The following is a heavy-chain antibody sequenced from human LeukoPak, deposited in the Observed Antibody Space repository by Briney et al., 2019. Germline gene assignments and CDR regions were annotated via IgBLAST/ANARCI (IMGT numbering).Heavy chain of an antibody. CDR2: IYYSGST. CDR3: ARGVVAASYYYYYMDV. CDR1: GGSISSYY. Sequence: SETLSLTCTVSGGSISSYYWSWIRQPPGKGLEWIGYIYYSGSTNYNPSLKSRVTISVDTSKNQFSLKLSSVTAAVTAVYYRARGVVAASYYYYYMDVWGKGSTVPVSS. D-gene: IGHD2-15*01. V-gene: IGHV4-59*01. J-gene: IGHJ6*03.